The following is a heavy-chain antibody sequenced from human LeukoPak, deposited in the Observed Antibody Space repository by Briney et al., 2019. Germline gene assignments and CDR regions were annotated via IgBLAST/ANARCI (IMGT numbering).Heavy chain of an antibody. CDR2: ISAYNGNT. V-gene: IGHV1-18*01. J-gene: IGHJ4*02. D-gene: IGHD3-3*01. CDR1: GYTFTSYG. CDR3: ASHRFEYDFWSGYSG. Sequence: ASVKVSCKASGYTFTSYGISWVRQAPGQGLEWMGWISAYNGNTNYAQKLQGRVTMTTDTSTSTAYMELRSLRSDDTAVYYCASHRFEYDFWSGYSGWGQGTLVTVSS.